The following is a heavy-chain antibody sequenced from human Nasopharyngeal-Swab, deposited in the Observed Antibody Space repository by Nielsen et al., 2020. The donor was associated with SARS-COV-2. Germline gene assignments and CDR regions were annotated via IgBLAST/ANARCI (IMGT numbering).Heavy chain of an antibody. V-gene: IGHV1-69*13. D-gene: IGHD3-9*01. CDR3: ARDAPYYDILTGYYPHFDY. Sequence: SVKVSCKASGGTFSSYAISWVRQAPGQGLEWMGGIIPIFGTANYAQKFQGRVTITADESTSTAYMELRSLRSDDTAMYYCARDAPYYDILTGYYPHFDYWGQGTLVTVSS. CDR2: IIPIFGTA. J-gene: IGHJ4*02. CDR1: GGTFSSYA.